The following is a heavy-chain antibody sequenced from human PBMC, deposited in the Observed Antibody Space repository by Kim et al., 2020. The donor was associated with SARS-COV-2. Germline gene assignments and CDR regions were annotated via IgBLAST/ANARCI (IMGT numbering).Heavy chain of an antibody. Sequence: TKDADSVKGRFTISRDNAKNTLYLQMNSLRAEDTALYYCARDHYYAIDYWGQGTLVTVSS. D-gene: IGHD2-2*01. CDR2: T. J-gene: IGHJ4*02. CDR3: ARDHYYAIDY. V-gene: IGHV3-74*03.